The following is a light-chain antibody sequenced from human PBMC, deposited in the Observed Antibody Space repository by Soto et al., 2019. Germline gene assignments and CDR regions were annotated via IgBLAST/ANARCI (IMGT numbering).Light chain of an antibody. CDR3: QHYNSYSEA. CDR1: HWIDDW. CDR2: DAS. V-gene: IGKV1-5*01. J-gene: IGKJ1*01. Sequence: DIQMTQSPSTLSASVGDRVTITCRASHWIDDWLAWYQQKPGKAPKLLIYDASSLESGVPSRFSGSGSGTEFTLTISSLQPDDFATYYCQHYNSYSEAFGQGTKVDIK.